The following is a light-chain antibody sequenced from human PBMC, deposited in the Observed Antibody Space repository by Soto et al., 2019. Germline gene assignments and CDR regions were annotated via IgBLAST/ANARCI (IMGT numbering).Light chain of an antibody. CDR3: HSYDSSLSAVV. V-gene: IGLV1-40*01. CDR2: SNN. CDR1: SSNIGAGYD. Sequence: QSVLTQLPSVSGAPGQRVTISCTGTSSNIGAGYDVHWYQQLPGKAPTLLIYSNNDRPSGVPDRFSGSKSGTSASLAITGLQADDEADYYCHSYDSSLSAVVFGGGTKLTVL. J-gene: IGLJ3*02.